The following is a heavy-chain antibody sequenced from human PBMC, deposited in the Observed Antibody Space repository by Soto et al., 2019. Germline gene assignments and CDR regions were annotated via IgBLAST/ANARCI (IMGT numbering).Heavy chain of an antibody. J-gene: IGHJ6*02. V-gene: IGHV4-30-4*08. CDR1: GGSFSYEYYH. CDR2: IHYSGSI. D-gene: IGHD2-21*02. Sequence: SGTLSLTCTVSGGSFSYEYYHWTWIRQSPGKGLEWIGYIHYSGSIIYNPSFKSRVTISVDTSKNQFSLQLSSVTAADTAVYFCAREDDGGDRDYYGLDVWGQGTTVTVS. CDR3: AREDDGGDRDYYGLDV.